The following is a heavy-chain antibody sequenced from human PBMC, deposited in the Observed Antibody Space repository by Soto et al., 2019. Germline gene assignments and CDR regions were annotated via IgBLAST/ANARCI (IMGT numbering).Heavy chain of an antibody. D-gene: IGHD3-16*01. CDR3: ARSEGFSYGYFDY. J-gene: IGHJ4*02. CDR1: GDSFSSYY. V-gene: IGHV4-59*01. CDR2: IYYTGST. Sequence: PSETLSLTCTVSGDSFSSYYWNWIRQPPGKGLEWIGYIYYTGSTNYNPSLKSRVTISVDTSKNQFSLKLSSVTAADTAVYYCARSEGFSYGYFDYWGQRTLVTVS.